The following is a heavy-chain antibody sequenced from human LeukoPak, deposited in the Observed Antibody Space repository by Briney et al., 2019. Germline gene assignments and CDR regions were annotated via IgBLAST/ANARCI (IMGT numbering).Heavy chain of an antibody. D-gene: IGHD3-10*01. CDR2: FDPEDGET. J-gene: IGHJ5*02. V-gene: IGHV1-24*01. CDR1: GYTLTELS. Sequence: ASVKVSCKVSGYTLTELSMHWVRQAPGKGREWMGGFDPEDGETIYAQKFQGRVTMTEDTSTDTAYMELSSLRSEDTAVYYCATVMDKGVLFDPWGQGTLVTVSS. CDR3: ATVMDKGVLFDP.